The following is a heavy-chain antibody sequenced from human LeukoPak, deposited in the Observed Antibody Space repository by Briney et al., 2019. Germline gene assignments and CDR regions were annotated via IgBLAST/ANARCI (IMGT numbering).Heavy chain of an antibody. Sequence: PSETLSLTCTVSVGSIISSSCYWGWIRQPPGKGLEWIGSIYYSGSTYYNPSLKSRVTISVDTSKNQFSLKLSSVTAADTAVYYCARHTQQWLVLAWGQGTLVTVSS. CDR3: ARHTQQWLVLA. CDR1: VGSIISSSCY. D-gene: IGHD6-19*01. V-gene: IGHV4-39*01. CDR2: IYYSGST. J-gene: IGHJ5*02.